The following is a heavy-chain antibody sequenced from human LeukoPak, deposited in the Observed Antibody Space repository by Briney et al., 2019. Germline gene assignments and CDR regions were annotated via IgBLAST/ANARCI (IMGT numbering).Heavy chain of an antibody. CDR1: GGSISSGDYY. CDR2: IYYSGST. V-gene: IGHV4-30-4*01. D-gene: IGHD6-13*01. J-gene: IGHJ4*02. Sequence: SETLSLTCTVSGGSISSGDYYWSWIRQPPGKGLEWIGYIYYSGSTYYNSSLKSRVTISIGKSKNQFSLKLSSVTAADTAVYYCARGAGYSSTWYSPHFDYWGQGTLVTVSS. CDR3: ARGAGYSSTWYSPHFDY.